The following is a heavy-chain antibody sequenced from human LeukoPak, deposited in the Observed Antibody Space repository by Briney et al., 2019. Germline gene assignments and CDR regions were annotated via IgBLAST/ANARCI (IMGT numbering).Heavy chain of an antibody. CDR2: IYTSGST. Sequence: SETLSLTCTVSGGSISSGSYYWSWIRQPAGKGLEWIGRIYTSGSTNYNPSLKSRVTISVDTSKNQFSLKLSSVTAADTAVYYCARGVYSYGPGPSFFDYWGQGTLVTVSS. CDR1: GGSISSGSYY. V-gene: IGHV4-61*02. J-gene: IGHJ4*02. D-gene: IGHD5-18*01. CDR3: ARGVYSYGPGPSFFDY.